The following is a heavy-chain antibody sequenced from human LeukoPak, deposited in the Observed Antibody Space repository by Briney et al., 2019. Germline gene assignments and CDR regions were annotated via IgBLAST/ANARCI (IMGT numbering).Heavy chain of an antibody. V-gene: IGHV3-74*01. Sequence: HPGGSLRLSCAASGFTFSSYWMHWVRQGPGKGLVWVSRINSDGSSTSYADSVKGRFTISRDNAKNSLYLQMNSLRAEDTAVYYCARRTIYIAAADLYYYYYMDVWGKGTTVTVSS. D-gene: IGHD6-13*01. CDR3: ARRTIYIAAADLYYYYYMDV. CDR2: INSDGSST. CDR1: GFTFSSYW. J-gene: IGHJ6*03.